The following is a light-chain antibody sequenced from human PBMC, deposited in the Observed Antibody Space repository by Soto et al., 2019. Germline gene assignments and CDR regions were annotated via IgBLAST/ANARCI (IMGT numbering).Light chain of an antibody. V-gene: IGLV2-8*01. Sequence: QSALTQPPSASGSPGQSVTISCTGTSSDVGGYKYVSWYQQHPGKAPKLMIYEVSKRPSGVPDRFSGSKSGNTASLTVSGLQAEDEADYYWSSYAGSKIRVFGGGTKLTVL. CDR1: SSDVGGYKY. CDR2: EVS. CDR3: SSYAGSKIRV. J-gene: IGLJ3*02.